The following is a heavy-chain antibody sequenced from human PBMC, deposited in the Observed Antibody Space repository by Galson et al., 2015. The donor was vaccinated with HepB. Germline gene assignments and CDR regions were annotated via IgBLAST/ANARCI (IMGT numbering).Heavy chain of an antibody. CDR2: ISSSGSTI. J-gene: IGHJ6*02. V-gene: IGHV3-11*01. CDR1: GFTFSDYY. Sequence: SLRLSCAASGFTFSDYYMSWIRQAPGKGLEWVSYISSSGSTIYYADSVKGRFTISRDNAKNSLYLQMNSLRAEDTAVYYCARVRDGYPTLDYGMDVWGQGTTVTVSS. CDR3: ARVRDGYPTLDYGMDV. D-gene: IGHD5-24*01.